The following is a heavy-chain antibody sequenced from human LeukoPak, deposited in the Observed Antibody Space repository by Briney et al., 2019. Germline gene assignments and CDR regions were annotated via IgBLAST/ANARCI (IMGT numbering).Heavy chain of an antibody. CDR3: AREGGSFLRYFDS. Sequence: GGSLRLSCAASGFTFSSNWMHWVRQAPGKGLVWVSRINEDGSTTNYADSVKGRFTISRDNARNTLFLQMNSLRAEDTAVYYCAREGGSFLRYFDSWGQGTLVTVSS. V-gene: IGHV3-74*01. J-gene: IGHJ4*02. CDR1: GFTFSSNW. CDR2: INEDGSTT. D-gene: IGHD1-26*01.